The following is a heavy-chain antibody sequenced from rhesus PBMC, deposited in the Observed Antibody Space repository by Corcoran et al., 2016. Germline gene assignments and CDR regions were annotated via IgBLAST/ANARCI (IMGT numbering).Heavy chain of an antibody. CDR2: ISYTGGST. V-gene: IGHV3S18*01. J-gene: IGHJ4*01. CDR3: ARDGIVVVFTAHFDY. Sequence: EVQLVESGGGLAKPGGSLRLSCAASGFSFSDYYMYWVRQAPGKGLEWVSGISYTGGSTYYADSVKGRFTISRENEKNTLYIQMDSLRAEDTAVYYCARDGIVVVFTAHFDYWGQGVLVTVSS. D-gene: IGHD2-27*01. CDR1: GFSFSDYY.